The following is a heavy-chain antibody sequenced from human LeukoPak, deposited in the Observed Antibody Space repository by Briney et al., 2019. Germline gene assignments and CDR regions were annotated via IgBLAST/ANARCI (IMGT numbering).Heavy chain of an antibody. J-gene: IGHJ4*02. Sequence: GGSLRLSCAASGFTFSSKTYWMHWVRQAPGKGLVWVSRINYDGTSTNYADSVKGRFTISRDDARDTLYLQMNSLRVEDTAVYYCARDPAWGAIDYWGQGTLVTVSS. D-gene: IGHD7-27*01. V-gene: IGHV3-74*01. CDR3: ARDPAWGAIDY. CDR1: GFTFSSKTYW. CDR2: INYDGTST.